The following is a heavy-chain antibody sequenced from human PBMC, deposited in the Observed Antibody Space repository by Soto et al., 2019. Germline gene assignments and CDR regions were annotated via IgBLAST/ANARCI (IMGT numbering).Heavy chain of an antibody. CDR3: ARDQRCNNAICSLY. J-gene: IGHJ4*02. V-gene: IGHV1-18*04. CDR2: ISADSHNT. Sequence: ASVKVSCKTSGYTFTSYGITWVRQAPGQGLEWMGWISADSHNTNCAQKFQGRVTMTRDTSTSTAYMELRSRRSDDTAVYFCARDQRCNNAICSLYWGQGTLVTVSS. CDR1: GYTFTSYG. D-gene: IGHD2-8*01.